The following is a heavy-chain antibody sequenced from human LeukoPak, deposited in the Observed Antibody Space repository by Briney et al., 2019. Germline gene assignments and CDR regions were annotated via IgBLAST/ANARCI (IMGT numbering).Heavy chain of an antibody. D-gene: IGHD3-3*01. Sequence: GGSLRLSCAASGFTFSSYAMSWVRQAPGKGLEWVSAISGSGGSTYYADSVKGRFAISRDNSKNTLYLQMNSLRAEDTAVYYCAKVSNDFWSGYFYYFDYWGQGTLVTVSS. CDR2: ISGSGGST. V-gene: IGHV3-23*01. CDR1: GFTFSSYA. J-gene: IGHJ4*02. CDR3: AKVSNDFWSGYFYYFDY.